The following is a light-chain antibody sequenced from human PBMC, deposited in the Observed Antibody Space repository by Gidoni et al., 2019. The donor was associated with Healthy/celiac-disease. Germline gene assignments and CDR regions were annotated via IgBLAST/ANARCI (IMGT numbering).Light chain of an antibody. Sequence: EIVLTQSPATLSLSPGERATLSCRASHSAISYLAWYQQKPGQAPRLLIYDASNRATGIPARFRGSGSGTDFTLTISSLEPESFAVYYCQQRSRTFGQGTKVEI. V-gene: IGKV3-11*01. CDR1: HSAISY. CDR2: DAS. J-gene: IGKJ1*01. CDR3: QQRSRT.